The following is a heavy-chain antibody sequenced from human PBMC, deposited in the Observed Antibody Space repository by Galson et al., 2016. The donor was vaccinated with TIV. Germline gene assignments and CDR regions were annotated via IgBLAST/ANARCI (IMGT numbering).Heavy chain of an antibody. D-gene: IGHD7-27*01. CDR2: ISGSGDNT. CDR3: AKEETGDAYDI. CDR1: RFIFSNYA. V-gene: IGHV3-23*01. J-gene: IGHJ3*02. Sequence: SLRLACAAPRFIFSNYAMNWVRQAQGMGLEWVSGISGSGDNTYYADTVKGRFTIPRDNSKNTVYLQMNSLRAEDTAVYYCAKEETGDAYDIWGQGTMVTVSS.